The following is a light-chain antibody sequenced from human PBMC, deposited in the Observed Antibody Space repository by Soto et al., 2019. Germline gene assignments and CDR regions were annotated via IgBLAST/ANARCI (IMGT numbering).Light chain of an antibody. J-gene: IGKJ5*01. Sequence: SLSAATLSLSTGERATLSCRASQSIHTSLAWYQQKSGKPPRLVIYDSTLRANGVPDRFGGSRSGTEFTLTINSLEPEDFAVYYCQQRNVWPPITFGQATRLEI. CDR3: QQRNVWPPIT. V-gene: IGKV3-11*01. CDR1: QSIHTS. CDR2: DST.